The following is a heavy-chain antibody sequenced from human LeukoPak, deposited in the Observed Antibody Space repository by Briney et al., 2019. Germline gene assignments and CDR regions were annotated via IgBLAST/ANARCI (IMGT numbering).Heavy chain of an antibody. V-gene: IGHV3-23*01. Sequence: AGGSLRLSCAASGFTFSSYAMSWVRQAPGKGLEWVSAISGSGGSTYYADSVKGRFTISRDNSKNTLYLQMNSLRAEDTAVYYCARDTAGDYGGYYYYGMDVWGQGTTVTVSS. CDR3: ARDTAGDYGGYYYYGMDV. D-gene: IGHD4-23*01. CDR2: ISGSGGST. CDR1: GFTFSSYA. J-gene: IGHJ6*02.